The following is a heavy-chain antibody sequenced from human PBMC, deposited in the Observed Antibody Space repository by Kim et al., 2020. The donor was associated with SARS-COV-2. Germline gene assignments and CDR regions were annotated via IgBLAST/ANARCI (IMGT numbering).Heavy chain of an antibody. CDR3: ARDLVGCSGGSCYFRMDV. CDR2: INPSGGST. CDR1: GYTFTSYY. Sequence: ASVKVSCKASGYTFTSYYMHWVRQAPGQGLEWMGIINPSGGSTSYAQKFQGSVTMTRDTSTSTVYMELSSLRSEDTAVYYCARDLVGCSGGSCYFRMDVWGQGTTVTVSS. V-gene: IGHV1-46*01. D-gene: IGHD2-15*01. J-gene: IGHJ6*02.